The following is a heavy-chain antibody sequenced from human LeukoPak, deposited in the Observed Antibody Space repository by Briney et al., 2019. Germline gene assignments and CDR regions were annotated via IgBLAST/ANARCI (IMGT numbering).Heavy chain of an antibody. Sequence: ASVKVSCKASGGTFSSYAISWVRQAPGQGLEWMGGIIPIFGTANYAQKFQGRVTITAVESMSTAYMELSSLRSEDTAVYYCARGWLAETTVVTPYNYWGQGTLVTVST. D-gene: IGHD4-23*01. CDR1: GGTFSSYA. CDR3: ARGWLAETTVVTPYNY. J-gene: IGHJ4*02. V-gene: IGHV1-69*13. CDR2: IIPIFGTA.